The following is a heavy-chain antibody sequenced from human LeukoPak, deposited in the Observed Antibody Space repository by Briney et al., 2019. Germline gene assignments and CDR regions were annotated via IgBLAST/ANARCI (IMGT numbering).Heavy chain of an antibody. J-gene: IGHJ4*01. CDR2: INPNSGGT. CDR3: AREDSSGLYYLDY. Sequence: GASVKVSCKASGYTFTGYYMHWVRQAPGQGLEWMGWINPNSGGTNYAQKFQGRVTMTRDTSISTAYMELSRLRSDDAAVYYCAREDSSGLYYLDYWGQGTLVTVSS. D-gene: IGHD3-22*01. CDR1: GYTFTGYY. V-gene: IGHV1-2*02.